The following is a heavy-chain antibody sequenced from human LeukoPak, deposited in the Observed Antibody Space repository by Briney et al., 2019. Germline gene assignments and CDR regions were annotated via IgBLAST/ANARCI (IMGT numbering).Heavy chain of an antibody. V-gene: IGHV4-59*08. J-gene: IGHJ6*02. CDR1: GGSISSYY. CDR3: ARHIGVYYYYGMDV. Sequence: PSETLSLTCTVSGGSISSYYWSWVRQPPGKGLEWIGYIYYSGSTNYNPSLKSRVTISVDTSKNQFSLKLSSVTAADTAVYYCARHIGVYYYYGMDVWGQGTTVTVSS. D-gene: IGHD3-10*01. CDR2: IYYSGST.